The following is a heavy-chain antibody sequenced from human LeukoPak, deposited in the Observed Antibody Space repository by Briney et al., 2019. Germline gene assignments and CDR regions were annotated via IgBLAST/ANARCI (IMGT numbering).Heavy chain of an antibody. CDR3: ARDGRIDGFDY. CDR1: GGSISSYY. Sequence: PSETLSLTCTVSGGSISSYYWSWIRQPPGKGLEWIGYIYYSGSTNYNPSLKSRVTISVDTSKNQFSLKLSSVTAADTAVYYCARDGRIDGFDYWGQGTLVTVSS. J-gene: IGHJ4*02. V-gene: IGHV4-59*08. D-gene: IGHD2-15*01. CDR2: IYYSGST.